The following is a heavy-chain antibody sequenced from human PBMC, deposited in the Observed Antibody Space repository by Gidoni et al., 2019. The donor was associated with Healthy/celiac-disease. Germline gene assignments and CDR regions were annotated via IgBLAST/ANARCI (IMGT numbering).Heavy chain of an antibody. CDR2: INAGNGNT. J-gene: IGHJ4*02. Sequence: QVQLVQSGAEVKKPGASVKVSCKASGYTFTSYAMHWVRQAPGQRLEWMGWINAGNGNTKYSQKFQGRVTITRDTSASTAYMELSSLRSEDTAVYYCARGDGLITIFGVVTPGFDYWGQGTLVTVSS. CDR1: GYTFTSYA. V-gene: IGHV1-3*01. CDR3: ARGDGLITIFGVVTPGFDY. D-gene: IGHD3-3*01.